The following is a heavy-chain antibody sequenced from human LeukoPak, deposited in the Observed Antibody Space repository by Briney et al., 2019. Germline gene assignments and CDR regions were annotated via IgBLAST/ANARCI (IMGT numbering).Heavy chain of an antibody. CDR3: AKARRVYSSSSGLWFDP. CDR2: IYHSGST. J-gene: IGHJ5*02. Sequence: SETLSLTCTVSGYSISSGYFWGWIRQPPGKGLECTGTIYHSGSTNYNPSLKSRVTISVDTSKNQFSLKLSSVTAADTAVYYCAKARRVYSSSSGLWFDPWGQGTLVTVSS. V-gene: IGHV4-38-2*02. CDR1: GYSISSGYF. D-gene: IGHD6-6*01.